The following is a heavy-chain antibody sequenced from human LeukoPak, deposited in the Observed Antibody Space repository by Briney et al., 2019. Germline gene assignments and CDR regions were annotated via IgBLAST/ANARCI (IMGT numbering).Heavy chain of an antibody. Sequence: ASETLSLTCTVSGGSISSSSYYWGWVRQAPGKGLEWVSVIYSGGSTYYADSVKGRFTISRDNSKNTLYLQMNSLRAEDTAVYYCARDRAASARFDPWGQGTLVTVSS. D-gene: IGHD6-25*01. CDR1: GGSISSSSYY. CDR3: ARDRAASARFDP. V-gene: IGHV3-66*01. CDR2: IYSGGST. J-gene: IGHJ5*02.